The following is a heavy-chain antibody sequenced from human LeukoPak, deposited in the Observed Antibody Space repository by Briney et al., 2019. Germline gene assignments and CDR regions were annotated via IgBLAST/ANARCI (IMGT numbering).Heavy chain of an antibody. Sequence: GGSLRLSCAASGFTFSDYYMSWIRQAPGKGLGWVSYISSSGSTRYYADSVKGRFTIYRDNAKTSLYLQMNRLRAEDTAVYYCARAFGTARIYNWFDPWGQGTLVTVSS. V-gene: IGHV3-11*01. CDR3: ARAFGTARIYNWFDP. CDR2: ISSSGSTR. D-gene: IGHD1-1*01. J-gene: IGHJ5*02. CDR1: GFTFSDYY.